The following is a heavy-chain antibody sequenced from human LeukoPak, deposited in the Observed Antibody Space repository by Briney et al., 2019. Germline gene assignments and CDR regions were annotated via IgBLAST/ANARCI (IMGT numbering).Heavy chain of an antibody. CDR1: GGSISSGDYY. CDR2: IYYSGST. V-gene: IGHV4-30-4*01. J-gene: IGHJ4*02. D-gene: IGHD3-10*01. CDR3: ARGHYGSGSYYLYYFDY. Sequence: SQTLSLTCTVSGGSISSGDYYWSWIRQPPGKGLEWIGYIYYSGSTYYNPSLKSRVTISVDTSKNQFSLKLSSVPAADTAVYYCARGHYGSGSYYLYYFDYWGQGTLVTVSS.